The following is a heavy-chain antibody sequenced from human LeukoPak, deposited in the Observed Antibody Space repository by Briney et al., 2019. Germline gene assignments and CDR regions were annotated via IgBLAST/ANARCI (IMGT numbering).Heavy chain of an antibody. J-gene: IGHJ4*02. Sequence: SETLSLTCTVSGVSISSSYWSWIRQPPGKGLEWIGYIYHSGATNYNPSLKSRVTISVDTSENQFSLKLGSVTAADTAVYYCARGMGSGTYRYFDNWGQGTLVTVSS. CDR3: ARGMGSGTYRYFDN. CDR1: GVSISSSY. D-gene: IGHD3-10*01. CDR2: IYHSGAT. V-gene: IGHV4-59*01.